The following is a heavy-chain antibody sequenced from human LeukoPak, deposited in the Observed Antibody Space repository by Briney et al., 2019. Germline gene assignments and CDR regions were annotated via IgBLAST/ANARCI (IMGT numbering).Heavy chain of an antibody. Sequence: GGSLRLSCEASGFSFSSFSMSWVRQAPGKGLEWVSDISGSGANTHYADSVKGRFTISRDNSKNTLYLQMNSLRAEDTAVYYCAKTYYDFWSGYFHWGQGTLVTVSS. D-gene: IGHD3-3*01. CDR2: ISGSGANT. CDR1: GFSFSSFS. J-gene: IGHJ4*02. CDR3: AKTYYDFWSGYFH. V-gene: IGHV3-23*01.